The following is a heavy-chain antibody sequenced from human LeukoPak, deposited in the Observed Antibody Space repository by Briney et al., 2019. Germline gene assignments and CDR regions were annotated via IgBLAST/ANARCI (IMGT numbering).Heavy chain of an antibody. D-gene: IGHD2-15*01. Sequence: PSETLSLTCAVSGGSVSGYYWGWIRQPPGRGLEWIGYVYYSGSTNYNPSFKSRITISVDTSRNQFSLQLSSVTAADTAVCYCARIHRYCSGGACYVLDNWGQGTLVAVSS. V-gene: IGHV4-59*02. CDR2: VYYSGST. J-gene: IGHJ4*02. CDR3: ARIHRYCSGGACYVLDN. CDR1: GGSVSGYY.